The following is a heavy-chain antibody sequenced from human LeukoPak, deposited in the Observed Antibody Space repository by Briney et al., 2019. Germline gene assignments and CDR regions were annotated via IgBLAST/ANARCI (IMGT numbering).Heavy chain of an antibody. CDR3: ATGVGTHSYFALDV. D-gene: IGHD1-14*01. V-gene: IGHV3-33*01. Sequence: PGRSLRLSCAASGFTFSSYGMHWVRQAPGKGLEWVAVIWYDGSNKYYADSVKGRFTISRDNSKTTLYLQMNSLRAEDTAVYYCATGVGTHSYFALDVWGQGTTVSVSS. J-gene: IGHJ6*02. CDR2: IWYDGSNK. CDR1: GFTFSSYG.